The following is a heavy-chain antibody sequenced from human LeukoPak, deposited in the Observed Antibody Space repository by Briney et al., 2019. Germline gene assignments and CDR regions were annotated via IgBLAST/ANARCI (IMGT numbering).Heavy chain of an antibody. CDR3: AKGPLTEVAGTTWDY. CDR2: ISGSGGVT. J-gene: IGHJ4*02. V-gene: IGHV3-23*01. CDR1: GLTFRNYA. D-gene: IGHD6-19*01. Sequence: RESLRLSCAVTGLTFRNYAMSWVRQAPGKGPEWVSDISGSGGVTHYADSVKGRFSISRDNSKNTVYLQMSSLRAEDTAVYYCAKGPLTEVAGTTWDYWGQGTLVTVSS.